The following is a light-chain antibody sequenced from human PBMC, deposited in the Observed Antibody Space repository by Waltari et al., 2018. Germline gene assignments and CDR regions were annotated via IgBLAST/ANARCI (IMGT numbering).Light chain of an antibody. CDR2: WAS. Sequence: DIVMTQSPGSLVVSLGERATINCKSGQDILYNSNNKNYLAWYQHKPGQPPKLLFYWASTRASVVPDRFSGSGSGTDFTLTISRVQAEDVAIYYCQQYYKTPSFGGGTKVE. V-gene: IGKV4-1*01. CDR3: QQYYKTPS. CDR1: QDILYNSNNKNY. J-gene: IGKJ4*01.